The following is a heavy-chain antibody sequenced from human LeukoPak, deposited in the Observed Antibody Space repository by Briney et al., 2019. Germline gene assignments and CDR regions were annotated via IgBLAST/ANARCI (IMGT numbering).Heavy chain of an antibody. CDR3: AKDVYYDFWSGYLSLSYFDY. J-gene: IGHJ4*02. CDR2: ISGSGGST. D-gene: IGHD3-3*01. V-gene: IGHV3-23*01. CDR1: GFTFSSYS. Sequence: GGSLRLSCAASGFTFSSYSMNWVRQAPGKGLEWVSAISGSGGSTYYADSVKGRFTISRDNSKNTLYLQMNSLRAEDTAVYYCAKDVYYDFWSGYLSLSYFDYWGQGTLVTVSS.